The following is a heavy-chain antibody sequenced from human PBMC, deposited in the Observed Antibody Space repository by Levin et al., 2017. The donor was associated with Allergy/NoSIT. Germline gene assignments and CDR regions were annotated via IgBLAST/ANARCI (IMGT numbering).Heavy chain of an antibody. CDR1: GFTFSNYA. CDR2: FRDSRST. Sequence: GGSLRLSCAASGFTFSNYAMSWVRQAPGKGLEYVSGFRDSRSTYYADSVNGRFTVSRAHSHNVFSLQVNSLRAEDTALYYCARFARPAGVYDSSDSFDVWGPGTMVTVSS. V-gene: IGHV3-23*01. CDR3: ARFARPAGVYDSSDSFDV. J-gene: IGHJ3*01. D-gene: IGHD3-22*01.